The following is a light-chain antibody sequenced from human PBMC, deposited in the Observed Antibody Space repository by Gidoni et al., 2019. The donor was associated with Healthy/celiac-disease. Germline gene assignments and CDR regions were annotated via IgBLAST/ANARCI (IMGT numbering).Light chain of an antibody. CDR1: QSISSW. CDR3: QQYNSYLYT. Sequence: DIQMTQSLSTLSASVGDRVTITCRASQSISSWLAWYQQKPGKAPKLLIYKASSLESGVPSRFSGSGSGTEFTLTISSLQPDDFATYYCQQYNSYLYTFGQXTKLEIK. V-gene: IGKV1-5*03. CDR2: KAS. J-gene: IGKJ2*01.